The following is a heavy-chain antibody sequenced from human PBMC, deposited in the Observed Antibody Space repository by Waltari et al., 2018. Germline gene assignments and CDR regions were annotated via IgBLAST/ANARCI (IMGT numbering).Heavy chain of an antibody. CDR2: LFYSGST. D-gene: IGHD3-10*01. CDR3: AKSGTDYGSGSYYKD. Sequence: QLQLQESGPGLVKPSETLSLTCTASGCSIRRSSDYWGWLRQPPGKGLDWIGSLFYSGSTDYNPSLKSRVTISADTSKNQFSLRLSFVTAADTAVYYCAKSGTDYGSGSYYKDWGHGTLVTVSS. V-gene: IGHV4-39*01. J-gene: IGHJ4*01. CDR1: GCSIRRSSDY.